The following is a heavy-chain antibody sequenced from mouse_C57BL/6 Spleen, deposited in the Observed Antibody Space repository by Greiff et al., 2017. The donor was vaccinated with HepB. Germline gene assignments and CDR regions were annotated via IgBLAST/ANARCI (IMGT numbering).Heavy chain of an antibody. D-gene: IGHD1-1*01. J-gene: IGHJ2*01. CDR1: GFTFSDYG. CDR2: ISSGSSTI. CDR3: ASQDGSSYLYYFDY. Sequence: DVMLVESGGGLVKPGGSLKLSCAASGFTFSDYGMHWVRQAPEKGLEWVAYISSGSSTIYYADTVKGRFTISRDNAKNTLFLQMTSLRSEDTAMYYCASQDGSSYLYYFDYWGQGTTLTVSS. V-gene: IGHV5-17*01.